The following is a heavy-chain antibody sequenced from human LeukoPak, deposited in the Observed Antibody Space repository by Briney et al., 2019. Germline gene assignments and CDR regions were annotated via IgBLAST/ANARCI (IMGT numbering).Heavy chain of an antibody. D-gene: IGHD5/OR15-5a*01. J-gene: IGHJ4*02. CDR2: IRGDGSEN. Sequence: PGGSLRLSCVGSGFTFSNYWMTWVRQAPGKGLEWEADIRGDGSENYYVDSVKGRFTISRDNAKNSLYLQMNSLRAEDTAVYYCALYARAPDYWGQGTLVTVSS. V-gene: IGHV3-7*01. CDR1: GFTFSNYW. CDR3: ALYARAPDY.